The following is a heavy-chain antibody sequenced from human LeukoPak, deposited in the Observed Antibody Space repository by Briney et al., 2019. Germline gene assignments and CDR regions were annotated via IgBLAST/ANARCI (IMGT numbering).Heavy chain of an antibody. D-gene: IGHD1-1*01. CDR1: GGSIRCYY. CDR2: IYYSGSS. CDR3: ARASRWNDWAFEG. J-gene: IGHJ4*02. V-gene: IGHV4-59*01. Sequence: SETLSLTCSVSGGSIRCYYWSWIRPPPGKGLDWIGKIYYSGSSNYRSALKSRVTISVDTSKTQFSLKVSSVTAADTAVYFCARASRWNDWAFEGWGQGTLVTVSS.